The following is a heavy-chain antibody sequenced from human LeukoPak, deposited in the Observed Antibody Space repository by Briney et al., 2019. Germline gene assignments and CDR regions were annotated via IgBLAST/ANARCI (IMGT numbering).Heavy chain of an antibody. J-gene: IGHJ5*02. D-gene: IGHD6-13*01. CDR2: IYYSGST. V-gene: IGHV4-59*01. CDR1: GGSISSYY. CDR3: ARTYSSSWYGNNWFDP. Sequence: SETLSLTCTVSGGSISSYYWSWIRQPPGKGLEWIGYIYYSGSTNYNPSLKSRVTISVDTSKNQFSLKLSSVTAADTAVYYCARTYSSSWYGNNWFDPWGQGTLVTVSS.